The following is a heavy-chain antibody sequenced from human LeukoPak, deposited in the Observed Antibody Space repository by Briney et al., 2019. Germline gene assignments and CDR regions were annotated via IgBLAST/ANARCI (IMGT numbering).Heavy chain of an antibody. V-gene: IGHV1-2*02. Sequence: ASVKVSCKASGYTFTDYYMHWVRQAPGQGLEWMGWINPNSGGTNYAQNFRGRATMTRDTSIRTAYMELSSLRSDDTAVYYCARSMSGGLGFFQSWGQGTLVAVSS. CDR3: ARSMSGGLGFFQS. J-gene: IGHJ1*01. CDR2: INPNSGGT. D-gene: IGHD2-15*01. CDR1: GYTFTDYY.